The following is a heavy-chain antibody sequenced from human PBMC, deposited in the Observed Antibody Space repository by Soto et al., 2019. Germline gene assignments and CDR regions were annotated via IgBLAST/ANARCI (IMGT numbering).Heavy chain of an antibody. CDR2: ISYDGSNK. CDR3: AKDPPRGTSCCVATWFDP. D-gene: IGHD2-2*01. V-gene: IGHV3-30*18. CDR1: GFTFSSYG. Sequence: QVQLVESGGGVVQPGRSLRLSCAASGFTFSSYGMHWVRQAPGKGLEWVAVISYDGSNKYYADSVKGRFTISRDNSKNTXXLQMNSLRAEDTAVYYCAKDPPRGTSCCVATWFDPWGQGTLVTVSS. J-gene: IGHJ5*02.